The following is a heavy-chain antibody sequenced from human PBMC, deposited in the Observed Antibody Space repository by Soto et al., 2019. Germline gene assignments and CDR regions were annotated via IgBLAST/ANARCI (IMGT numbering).Heavy chain of an antibody. CDR1: GYSFANYC. CDR3: ARGSSGYFDY. D-gene: IGHD6-19*01. V-gene: IGHV5-51*01. J-gene: IGHJ4*02. Sequence: EVQLVQSGAEVKKPGESLKISCKGSGYSFANYCIAWVRQMPGKGLEWMGIFYSGDSDTRYSPSFQGQVIISGDKSINTAYLQWTSLKASDTAMYYCARGSSGYFDYCGQGTLVTVSS. CDR2: FYSGDSDT.